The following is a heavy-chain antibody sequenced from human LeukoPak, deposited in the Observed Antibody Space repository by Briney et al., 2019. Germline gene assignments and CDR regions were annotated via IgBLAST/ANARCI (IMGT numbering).Heavy chain of an antibody. D-gene: IGHD2-15*01. CDR1: GFTFSSYG. Sequence: GGSLRLSCAASGFTFSSYGMHWVRQAPGKGLEWVAVISYDGSNKYYADSVKGRFTISRDNSKNTLYLQMNSLRAEDTAVYYCAKMGLGSCSGGCSADVDYWGQGTLVTVSS. CDR2: ISYDGSNK. V-gene: IGHV3-30*18. CDR3: AKMGLGSCSGGCSADVDY. J-gene: IGHJ4*02.